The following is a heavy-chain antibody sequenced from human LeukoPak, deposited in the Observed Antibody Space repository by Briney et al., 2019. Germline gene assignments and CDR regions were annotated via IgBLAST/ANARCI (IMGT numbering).Heavy chain of an antibody. CDR2: INSDGTSA. CDR3: ARDSGGVWNNSDS. V-gene: IGHV3-74*01. D-gene: IGHD1/OR15-1a*01. Sequence: GGSLRLSCVASGFTFSSYWMHWVRQAPGKGLVWVSRINSDGTSATYADSVRGRFTISRDNAKNTLYLQMNSLRAEDTAVYYCARDSGGVWNNSDSWGQGTLVTVSS. J-gene: IGHJ4*02. CDR1: GFTFSSYW.